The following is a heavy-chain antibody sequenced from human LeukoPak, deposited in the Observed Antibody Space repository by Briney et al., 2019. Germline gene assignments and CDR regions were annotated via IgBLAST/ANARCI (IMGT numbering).Heavy chain of an antibody. CDR3: ARDRKEMATDYGMDV. J-gene: IGHJ6*02. Sequence: PGGSLRLSCAASGFTVSSNYMSWVRQAAGKGLEWVSVIYSGGSTYYADSVKGRFTISRDDSKNTLYLQTNSLRAGDTAVYYCARDRKEMATDYGMDVWGQGTTVTVSS. CDR1: GFTVSSNY. V-gene: IGHV3-66*01. CDR2: IYSGGST. D-gene: IGHD5-24*01.